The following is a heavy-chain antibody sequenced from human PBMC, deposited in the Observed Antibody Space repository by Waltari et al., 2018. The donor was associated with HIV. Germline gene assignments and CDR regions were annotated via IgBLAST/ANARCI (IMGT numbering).Heavy chain of an antibody. CDR3: ARADTSIPHRAFDL. D-gene: IGHD5-18*01. Sequence: EVQLVESGGGLVQPGGSLRLSCVASGFTLSNYDMYWVRQVTGKSQEWVSAIATAGNTYYLGSVQGRFTISRENAKDSLELQMNSLRAEDTAVYYCARADTSIPHRAFDLWGQGTMVTVSS. V-gene: IGHV3-13*01. CDR1: GFTLSNYD. CDR2: IATAGNT. J-gene: IGHJ3*01.